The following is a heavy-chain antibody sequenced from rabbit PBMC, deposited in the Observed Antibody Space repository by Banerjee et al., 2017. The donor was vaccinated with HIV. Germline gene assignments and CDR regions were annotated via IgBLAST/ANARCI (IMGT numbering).Heavy chain of an antibody. CDR3: ARGGYGGHIYAMGL. CDR1: GLDLSSSYW. V-gene: IGHV1S45*01. CDR2: IDVSKSGST. J-gene: IGHJ4*01. Sequence: EQLVESGGGLVQPEGSLTLTCTASGLDLSSSYWICWVRQAPGKGLEWIACIDVSKSGSTYYVSWAKGRFTISKTSSTTVTLQMTSLTAADTATYFCARGGYGGHIYAMGLWGPGTLVTVS. D-gene: IGHD4-2*01.